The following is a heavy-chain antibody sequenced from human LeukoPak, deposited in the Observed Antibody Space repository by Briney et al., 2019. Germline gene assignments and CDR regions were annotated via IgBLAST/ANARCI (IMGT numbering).Heavy chain of an antibody. V-gene: IGHV3-21*01. CDR2: ISSSSTYI. D-gene: IGHD3-16*01. Sequence: GGSLRLSCAASGFTFTSYSMNWVRQAPGKGLEWVSSISSSSTYIYYADSVKGRFTISRDNAKNSLYLQMNSLTAEDTAVYYCARVPPGEGAFDIWGQGTMVTVSS. CDR1: GFTFTSYS. CDR3: ARVPPGEGAFDI. J-gene: IGHJ3*02.